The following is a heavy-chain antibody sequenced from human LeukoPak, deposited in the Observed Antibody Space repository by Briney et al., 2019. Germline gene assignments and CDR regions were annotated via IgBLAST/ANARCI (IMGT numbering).Heavy chain of an antibody. Sequence: SETLSLTCTVSGGSISSSDSYWAWVRQPPGKGLEWIGEINHSGSTNYNPSLKSRVTISVDTSKNQFSLKLSSVTAADTAVYYCARGPRYDFWSGTRYYGMDVWGQGTTVTVSS. CDR2: INHSGST. V-gene: IGHV4-39*07. CDR1: GGSISSSDSY. CDR3: ARGPRYDFWSGTRYYGMDV. J-gene: IGHJ6*02. D-gene: IGHD3-3*01.